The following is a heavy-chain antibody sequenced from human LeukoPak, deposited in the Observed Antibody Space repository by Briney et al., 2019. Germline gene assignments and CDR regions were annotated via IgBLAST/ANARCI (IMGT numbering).Heavy chain of an antibody. V-gene: IGHV3-23*01. CDR1: GLTFSNYA. D-gene: IGHD3-10*01. J-gene: IGHJ4*02. Sequence: GGSLRLSCAASGLTFSNYAMSWDRQAPGEGLEWVLVISGSGGSTYYAYSVEGRFTISRNNYKNTLFLQMNSLRAEDKAVYYCATAGGLRWFGELRGWGQGTLVTVSS. CDR3: ATAGGLRWFGELRG. CDR2: ISGSGGST.